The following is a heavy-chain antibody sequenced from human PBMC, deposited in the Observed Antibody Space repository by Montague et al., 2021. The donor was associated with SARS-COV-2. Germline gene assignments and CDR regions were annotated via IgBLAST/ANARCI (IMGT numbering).Heavy chain of an antibody. D-gene: IGHD3-10*01. Sequence: SLRLSCAASGFTFSSYAMSWVRQAPGKGLEWVSLIYSGSSRAYYGDSVKGRFTISRDDSKSILYLEMRSLRAGDTALYYCAKSIGHFYASGSYLYDYWGQGTLVTVSS. CDR3: AKSIGHFYASGSYLYDY. CDR1: GFTFSSYA. J-gene: IGHJ4*02. V-gene: IGHV3-23*03. CDR2: IYSGSSRA.